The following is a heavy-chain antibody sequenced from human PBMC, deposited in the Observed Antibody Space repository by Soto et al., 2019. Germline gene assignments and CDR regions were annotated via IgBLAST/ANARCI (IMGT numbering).Heavy chain of an antibody. Sequence: GGSLRLSCRTSGFRFSSYGMHRVRQAPGKGLGWVAVISYDGSNKYYADSVKGRFTISRDNSKNTLYLQMNSLRAEDTAVYYCAKAPLRRGYSYGYGFNGGLDYWGQGTLVTVSS. CDR1: GFRFSSYG. CDR2: ISYDGSNK. J-gene: IGHJ4*02. CDR3: AKAPLRRGYSYGYGFNGGLDY. V-gene: IGHV3-30*18. D-gene: IGHD5-18*01.